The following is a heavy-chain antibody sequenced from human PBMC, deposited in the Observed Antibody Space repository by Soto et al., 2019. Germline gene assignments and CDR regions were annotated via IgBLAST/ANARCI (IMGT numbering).Heavy chain of an antibody. CDR1: GFTFSSYV. CDR3: AKDRGRYCSGGTCYLFDC. J-gene: IGHJ4*02. Sequence: GGSLRLSCAASGFTFSSYVMHWVRQAPGKGLEWVAVISYDGNSKYYADSVKGRFTISRDNSKNTLYLQMNSLRAEDTAVYYCAKDRGRYCSGGTCYLFDCWGQGT. V-gene: IGHV3-30*18. CDR2: ISYDGNSK. D-gene: IGHD2-15*01.